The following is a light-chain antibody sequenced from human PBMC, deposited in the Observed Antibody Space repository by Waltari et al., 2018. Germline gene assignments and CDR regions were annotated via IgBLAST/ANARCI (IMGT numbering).Light chain of an antibody. V-gene: IGKV3-20*01. CDR1: QRVGRY. J-gene: IGKJ1*01. Sequence: EIVLTQSPGTLSLSPGERATLSCRASQRVGRYLPWYQQKPGQAPRLLIYDASTRSTGIPDRFSGSGSGTDFSLTISRLESEDFAVYYCQKYVNLPATFGQGTKVEIK. CDR2: DAS. CDR3: QKYVNLPAT.